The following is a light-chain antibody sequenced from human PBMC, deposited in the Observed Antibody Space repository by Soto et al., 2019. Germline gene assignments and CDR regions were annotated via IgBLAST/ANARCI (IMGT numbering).Light chain of an antibody. CDR3: QQGYNRPT. CDR2: DAS. CDR1: QSVGTY. Sequence: IVLTQSPATLSLSPGESATLSCRASQSVGTYLAWYQQKPAQAPSLLIYDASNRATGIPARFSGSGSGTDFTLNISSAEPEDFAVYDCQQGYNRPTCGQGTRLEIK. J-gene: IGKJ5*01. V-gene: IGKV3-11*01.